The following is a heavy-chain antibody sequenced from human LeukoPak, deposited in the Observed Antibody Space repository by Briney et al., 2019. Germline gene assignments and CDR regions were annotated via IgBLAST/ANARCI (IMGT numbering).Heavy chain of an antibody. J-gene: IGHJ3*02. D-gene: IGHD4-23*01. CDR1: GGSISSYY. V-gene: IGHV4-59*08. Sequence: SETLSLTCSVSGGSISSYYWSWIRQPPGKGLEWIGYIYCSGSTNYNPSLYSRVTISLDTSKNQFSLKLSSVTAADTAVYFCARSGTRSGGAFDIWGQGTMVTVSS. CDR3: ARSGTRSGGAFDI. CDR2: IYCSGST.